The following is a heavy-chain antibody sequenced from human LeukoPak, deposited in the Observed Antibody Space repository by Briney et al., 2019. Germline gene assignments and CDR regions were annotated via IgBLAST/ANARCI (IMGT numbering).Heavy chain of an antibody. CDR3: ARSGVTGTTRYFDY. V-gene: IGHV4-59*01. CDR1: GGSISSYH. J-gene: IGHJ4*02. CDR2: IYDSGST. D-gene: IGHD1-7*01. Sequence: PSETLSLTCTVSGGSISSYHWSWFRQAPGKGLEWIGYIYDSGSTNFNPSLKSRVTISVDTSKNQFSLKLSSVTAADTAVYYCARSGVTGTTRYFDYWGQGTLVTVSS.